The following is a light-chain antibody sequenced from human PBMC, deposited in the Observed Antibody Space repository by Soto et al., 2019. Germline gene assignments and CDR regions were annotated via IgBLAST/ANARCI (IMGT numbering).Light chain of an antibody. Sequence: DIQMTQSPSSPSASVGDSVTITCRASQSISSYLNWYQQKPGRAPKLLIYAASSLHSGVPSRFSGSGSGTDFTLTISSLQSEDFAVYYCQQYKTWPLFGQGTRLEIK. CDR3: QQYKTWPL. CDR1: QSISSY. J-gene: IGKJ5*01. V-gene: IGKV1-39*01. CDR2: AAS.